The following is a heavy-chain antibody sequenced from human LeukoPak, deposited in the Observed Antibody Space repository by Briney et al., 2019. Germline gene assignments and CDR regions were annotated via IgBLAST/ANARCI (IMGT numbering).Heavy chain of an antibody. V-gene: IGHV3-30*03. J-gene: IGHJ4*02. CDR3: ARAVADYFDY. CDR1: GFTFSSYG. Sequence: GRSLRLSCAASGFTFSSYGMHWVRQAPGKGLEWVAVISYDGSNKYYADSVEGRFTISRDNSKNTLYLQMNSLRAEDTAVYYCARAVADYFDYWGQGTLVTVSS. D-gene: IGHD6-19*01. CDR2: ISYDGSNK.